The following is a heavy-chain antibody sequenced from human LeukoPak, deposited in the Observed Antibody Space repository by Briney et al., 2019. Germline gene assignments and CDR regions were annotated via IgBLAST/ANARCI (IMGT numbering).Heavy chain of an antibody. CDR1: GFIFSAYT. Sequence: GGSLRLSCAASGFIFSAYTMNWVRQAPGKGLEWVSAISGSGGSTYYADSVKGRFTISRDNSKNTLYLQMNSLRAEDTAVYYCAKDLGPKRGMGVGTLWGQGTLVTVSS. D-gene: IGHD1-14*01. CDR3: AKDLGPKRGMGVGTL. CDR2: ISGSGGST. J-gene: IGHJ4*02. V-gene: IGHV3-23*01.